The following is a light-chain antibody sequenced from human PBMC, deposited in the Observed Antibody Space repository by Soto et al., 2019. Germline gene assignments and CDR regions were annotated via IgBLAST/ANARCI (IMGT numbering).Light chain of an antibody. J-gene: IGKJ1*01. CDR3: QHYGHPRWT. CDR2: SIF. Sequence: EMVLTQSPGTLSLSPGERVTLHCRASQIGNTNYLAWYQQRPGQPPRLLIYSIFTRANGTPDRFSGSGSGTDFTLTISRLAPEDSALYYCQHYGHPRWTFGPGTRVEIK. V-gene: IGKV3-20*01. CDR1: QIGNTNY.